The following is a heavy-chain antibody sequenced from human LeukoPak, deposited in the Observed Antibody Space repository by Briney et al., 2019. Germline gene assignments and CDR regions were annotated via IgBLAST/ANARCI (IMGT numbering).Heavy chain of an antibody. V-gene: IGHV1-18*01. J-gene: IGHJ4*02. Sequence: ASVKVSCKASGYSFSTYGINWVRQAPGQGLEWMGWISGYNGNTNYPQKLQGRVSMTTDTSTSTAYMELRSLRSDDTAVYYCAREAGAPARYYFDYWGQGTLVTVSS. CDR1: GYSFSTYG. CDR2: ISGYNGNT. CDR3: AREAGAPARYYFDY. D-gene: IGHD1-26*01.